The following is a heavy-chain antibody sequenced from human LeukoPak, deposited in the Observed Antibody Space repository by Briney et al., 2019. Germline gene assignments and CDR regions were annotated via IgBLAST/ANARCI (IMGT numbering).Heavy chain of an antibody. CDR1: GYSINNNYY. CDR3: AREGPMFDSGSYSKSMGY. D-gene: IGHD3-10*01. Sequence: SETLSLTCTVSGYSINNNYYWDWIRQPPGKGREWIASIYHIGTTYYNLALKSRVTISLDSSKNQFSLKLSSVTAADTAVYYCAREGPMFDSGSYSKSMGYWGQGILVTVSS. V-gene: IGHV4-38-2*02. J-gene: IGHJ4*02. CDR2: IYHIGTT.